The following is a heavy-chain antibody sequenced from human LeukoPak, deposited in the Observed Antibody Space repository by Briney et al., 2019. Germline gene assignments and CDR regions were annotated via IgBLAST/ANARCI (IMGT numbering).Heavy chain of an antibody. V-gene: IGHV4-59*08. CDR2: IYYSGST. J-gene: IGHJ4*02. Sequence: PSETLSLTCTVSGGSISSYYWSWIRQPPGKGLEWIGYIYYSGSTNYNPSLKSRVTISVDTSKNQFSLKLSSVTAADTAVYYCARVSGWAYYFDYWGQGTLVTVSS. CDR3: ARVSGWAYYFDY. CDR1: GGSISSYY. D-gene: IGHD6-19*01.